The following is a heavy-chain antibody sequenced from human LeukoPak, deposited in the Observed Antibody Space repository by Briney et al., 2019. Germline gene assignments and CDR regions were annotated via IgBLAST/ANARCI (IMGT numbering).Heavy chain of an antibody. Sequence: SVKVSCKASGGTFSSYAISWVRQAPGQGVEWMGRIIPILGIANYAQKFQGRVTITADKSTSTAYMELSSLRSEDTAVYYCARARMDTAVAGFIDYWGQGTLVTVSS. CDR1: GGTFSSYA. CDR3: ARARMDTAVAGFIDY. D-gene: IGHD5-18*01. CDR2: IIPILGIA. J-gene: IGHJ4*02. V-gene: IGHV1-69*04.